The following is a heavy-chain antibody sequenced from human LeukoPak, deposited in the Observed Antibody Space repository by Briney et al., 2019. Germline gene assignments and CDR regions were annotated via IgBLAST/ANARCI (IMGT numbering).Heavy chain of an antibody. J-gene: IGHJ4*02. D-gene: IGHD5-18*01. CDR1: GGSISNYS. CDR3: AKDLYSWPFFDS. CDR2: IRVNGAT. V-gene: IGHV4-4*07. Sequence: SETLSLTCTDSGGSISNYSWSWIRQPAGMGLEWIGRIRVNGATDYNPSLKSRVTMSVDTSKNHFSLKLTSVAAADTAVYYCAKDLYSWPFFDSWGQGTLVTVSS.